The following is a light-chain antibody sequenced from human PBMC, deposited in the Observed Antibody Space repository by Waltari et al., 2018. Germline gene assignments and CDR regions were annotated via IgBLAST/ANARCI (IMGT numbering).Light chain of an antibody. CDR1: QSVASN. CDR2: VAS. CDR3: QQSYTIPYT. Sequence: DIQMTQSPSSLSASVGDRVTITCLASQSVASNVNWYQQKLGKDPNLLIYVASTLQSGVPSRFSGHGSETDFTLTISNLQPEDCATYYCQQSYTIPYTFGQGTKLEIK. V-gene: IGKV1-39*01. J-gene: IGKJ2*01.